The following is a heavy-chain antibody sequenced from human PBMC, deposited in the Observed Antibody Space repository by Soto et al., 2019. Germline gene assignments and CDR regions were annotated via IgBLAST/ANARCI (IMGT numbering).Heavy chain of an antibody. CDR2: INPSGGST. CDR1: GYTFTSYY. J-gene: IGHJ4*02. CDR3: AREPTRAIFGVVIPELIV. D-gene: IGHD3-3*01. V-gene: IGHV1-46*01. Sequence: QVQLVQSGAEVKKPGASVKVSCKASGYTFTSYYMHWVRQAPGQGLEWMGIINPSGGSTSYAQKFQGRFTMTRDTSTSTVYMELSSLRSEDTAVYYCAREPTRAIFGVVIPELIVWGQGTLVTVSS.